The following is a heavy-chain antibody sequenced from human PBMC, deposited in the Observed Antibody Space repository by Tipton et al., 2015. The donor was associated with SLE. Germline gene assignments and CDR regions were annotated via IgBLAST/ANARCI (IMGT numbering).Heavy chain of an antibody. CDR3: PRSPQEYSMALGY. CDR2: FYYSGST. D-gene: IGHD6-6*01. Sequence: LRLSCTVSGGSISSYYWSWIRQPPGKGLEGIGNFYYSGSTNYNPSLKSRGTISVDMSKNQFSLKLSSVPAADTAVYYCPRSPQEYSMALGYWGQGTLVTVSS. V-gene: IGHV4-59*08. CDR1: GGSISSYY. J-gene: IGHJ4*02.